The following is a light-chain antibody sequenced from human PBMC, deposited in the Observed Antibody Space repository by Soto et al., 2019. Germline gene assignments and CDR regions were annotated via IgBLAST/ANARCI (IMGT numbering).Light chain of an antibody. V-gene: IGKV3-11*01. Sequence: EIVLTQSPGTLSFSPGERATLSCRASQSVSSYLAWYQQKPGQAPRLLIYDASNRATGIPARFSGSGSGTDFTLTISSLEPEDFAVYYCQQRSNWPPLTFGGGTKVDNK. CDR3: QQRSNWPPLT. CDR2: DAS. J-gene: IGKJ4*01. CDR1: QSVSSY.